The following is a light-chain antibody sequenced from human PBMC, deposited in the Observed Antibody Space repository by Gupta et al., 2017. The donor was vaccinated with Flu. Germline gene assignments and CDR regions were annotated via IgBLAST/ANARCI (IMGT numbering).Light chain of an antibody. CDR3: VTWDSSLRAGV. J-gene: IGLJ3*02. V-gene: IGLV1-51*02. Sequence: VTTSCSGSSSNSGIKYVSWYRQSPGAAPQLLIYENKGRPSGTPDRVSGSKSGTSATLGITGLQTGDEADYYGVTWDSSLRAGVFGGGTKLTV. CDR1: SSNSGIKY. CDR2: ENK.